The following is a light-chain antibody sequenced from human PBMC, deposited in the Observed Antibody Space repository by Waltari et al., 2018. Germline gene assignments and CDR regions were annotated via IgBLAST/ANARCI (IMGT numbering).Light chain of an antibody. Sequence: QMTQTSYTLSSNVADRVTNPCWASQSITNWLAWYQQKPGKAPKLLIYRASSLERGVPSRFSGSGSGTEFTLTISSLQPEDFATYYCQQYNSNSLTFGPGTKVDIK. V-gene: IGKV1-5*03. CDR3: QQYNSNSLT. J-gene: IGKJ3*01. CDR1: QSITNW. CDR2: RAS.